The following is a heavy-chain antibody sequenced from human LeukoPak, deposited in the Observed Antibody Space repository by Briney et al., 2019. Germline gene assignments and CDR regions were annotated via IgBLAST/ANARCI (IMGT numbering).Heavy chain of an antibody. CDR2: MSYDGSNR. J-gene: IGHJ4*02. Sequence: GGSLRLSCAASGFTFSSYGMHWVRQAPGKGLEWVAFMSYDGSNRYYADSVKGRFTISRDNSKNTRYLQMNSLRAEDTAVYYCAKETRGSYSDYWGQGTLVTVSS. V-gene: IGHV3-30*02. D-gene: IGHD5-12*01. CDR1: GFTFSSYG. CDR3: AKETRGSYSDY.